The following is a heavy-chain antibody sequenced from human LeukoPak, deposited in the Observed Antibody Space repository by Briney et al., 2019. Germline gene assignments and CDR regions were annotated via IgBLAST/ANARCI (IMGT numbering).Heavy chain of an antibody. CDR2: ISSSSSTI. J-gene: IGHJ4*02. Sequence: PGGSLRLSCAASGFTFSSYSMNWVRQAPGKGLEWVSYISSSSSTIYYADSVKGRFTISRDNAKNSLYLQMNSLRAEDTAVYYCARGSTGYCSSTSCEDCWGQGTLVTVSS. CDR1: GFTFSSYS. D-gene: IGHD2-2*01. CDR3: ARGSTGYCSSTSCEDC. V-gene: IGHV3-48*01.